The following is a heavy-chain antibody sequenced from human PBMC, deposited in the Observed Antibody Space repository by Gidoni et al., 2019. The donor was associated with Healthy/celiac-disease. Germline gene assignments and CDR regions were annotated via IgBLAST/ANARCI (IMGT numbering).Heavy chain of an antibody. V-gene: IGHV3-9*01. CDR2: ISWNSGSI. CDR3: AKDREPVVAATLDY. Sequence: EVQLVESGGGLVQPGRSMRLSCAAYGFTFDDYAMHWVRQAPGKGLEWVSGISWNSGSIGYADSVKGRFTISRDNAKNSLYLQMNSLRAEDTALYYCAKDREPVVAATLDYWGQGTLVTVSS. J-gene: IGHJ4*02. D-gene: IGHD2-15*01. CDR1: GFTFDDYA.